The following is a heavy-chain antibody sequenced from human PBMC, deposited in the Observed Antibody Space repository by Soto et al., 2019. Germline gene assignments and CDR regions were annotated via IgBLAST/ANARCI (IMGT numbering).Heavy chain of an antibody. J-gene: IGHJ4*02. CDR3: ARGYCSSVGCSHYFDY. CDR2: INPTTGGT. D-gene: IGHD2-2*01. CDR1: GYTFTGNY. V-gene: IGHV1-2*02. Sequence: QVQLVQSGAEVKKPGASVKVSCKASGYTFTGNYMHWVRQAPGQGREWMALINPTTGGTNYAQKFQGRVTMTWDTSISTAYMELSSLTSDDTDIYYCARGYCSSVGCSHYFDYWGQGTLVTVSS.